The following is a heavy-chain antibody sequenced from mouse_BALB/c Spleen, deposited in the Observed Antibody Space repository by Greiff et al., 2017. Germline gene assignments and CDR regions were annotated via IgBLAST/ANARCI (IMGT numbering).Heavy chain of an antibody. J-gene: IGHJ3*01. Sequence: EVKLVESGPSLVKPSQTLSLTCSVSGDSITSGYWNWIRKFPGNKLEYMGYISYSGSTYYNPSLKGRISITRDTSKNQYYLQLNSVTTEDTATYYCARRARAAAFAYWGQGTLVTVSA. D-gene: IGHD3-1*01. CDR2: ISYSGST. CDR3: ARRARAAAFAY. V-gene: IGHV3-8*02. CDR1: GDSITSGY.